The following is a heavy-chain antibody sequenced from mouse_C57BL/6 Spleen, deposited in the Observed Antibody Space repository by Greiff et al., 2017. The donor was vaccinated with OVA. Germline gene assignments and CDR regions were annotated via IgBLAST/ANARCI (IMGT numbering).Heavy chain of an antibody. V-gene: IGHV1-64*01. CDR1: GYTFTSYW. Sequence: QVQLKQPGAELVKPGASVKLSCKASGYTFTSYWMHWVKQRPGQGLEWIGMIHPNSGSTNYNEKFKSKATLTVDKSSRTAYMQLSSLTSEDSAVYYCARGGTTHFDVWGTGTTVTVSS. CDR2: IHPNSGST. J-gene: IGHJ1*03. CDR3: ARGGTTHFDV. D-gene: IGHD5-5*01.